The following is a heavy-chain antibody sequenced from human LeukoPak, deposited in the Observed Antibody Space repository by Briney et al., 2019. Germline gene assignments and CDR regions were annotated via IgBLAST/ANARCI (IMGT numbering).Heavy chain of an antibody. V-gene: IGHV3-23*01. CDR1: GFTFSSYA. Sequence: GGSLRLSCAASGFTFSSYAMSWVRQAPGKGLEWVLAISGSGGSTYYADSVKGRFTISRDNSKNTLYLQMNSLKAEDTAVYYCAKDQAGYYGSGSYYFLWGQGTLVTVSS. D-gene: IGHD3-10*01. CDR3: AKDQAGYYGSGSYYFL. J-gene: IGHJ4*02. CDR2: ISGSGGST.